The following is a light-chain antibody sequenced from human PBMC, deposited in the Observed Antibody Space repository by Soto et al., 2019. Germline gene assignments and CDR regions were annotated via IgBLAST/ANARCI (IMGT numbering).Light chain of an antibody. CDR3: AAWDDDLHVWL. Sequence: QSVLTQPPSASGTPGQRVTISCSGSSSNIGSNTVSWFQHLPGTAPKLLIYSNDQRPSGVPDRFSGSKSGTSASLAISGLQSADEADYYCAAWDDDLHVWLFGGGTKLTVL. CDR2: SND. J-gene: IGLJ3*02. V-gene: IGLV1-44*01. CDR1: SSNIGSNT.